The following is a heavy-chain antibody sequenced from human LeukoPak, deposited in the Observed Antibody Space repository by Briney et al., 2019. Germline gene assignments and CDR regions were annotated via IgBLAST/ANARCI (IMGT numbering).Heavy chain of an antibody. D-gene: IGHD5-12*01. CDR2: IWYDGSNK. V-gene: IGHV3-33*01. Sequence: PGRSLRLSCAASGFTFSSYGMHWVRQAPGKGLEWVAVIWYDGSNKYYADSVKGRFTISRDNSKNTLYLQMNSLRAEDTAVYYCARERDIVATISGFDYWGQGTLVTVSP. CDR3: ARERDIVATISGFDY. J-gene: IGHJ4*02. CDR1: GFTFSSYG.